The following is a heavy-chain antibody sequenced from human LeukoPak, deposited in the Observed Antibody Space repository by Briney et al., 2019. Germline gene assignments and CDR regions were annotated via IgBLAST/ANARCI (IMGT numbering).Heavy chain of an antibody. J-gene: IGHJ4*02. CDR1: GYTFTSYY. V-gene: IGHV1-46*01. CDR2: INPSGGST. D-gene: IGHD6-13*01. Sequence: ASVWVSCKASGYTFTSYYMHWVRQAPGQGLEWMGIINPSGGSTSYAQKFQGRVTMTRDTSTSTVYMELSSLRSEDTAVYYCARDNSRGSSWPATPMTEWGQGTLVTVSS. CDR3: ARDNSRGSSWPATPMTE.